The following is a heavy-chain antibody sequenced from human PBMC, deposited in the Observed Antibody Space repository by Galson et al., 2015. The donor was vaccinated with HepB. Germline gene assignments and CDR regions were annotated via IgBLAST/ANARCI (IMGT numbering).Heavy chain of an antibody. CDR1: GGTFSKFA. D-gene: IGHD4-17*01. CDR2: IIPMFGTA. Sequence: SVKVSCKASGGTFSKFAFTWVRQAPGRGLEWMGGIIPMFGTANYAQKFQGRVTITADKSTSTAYMELSSLRSQDTAVYYCAREPFDCGDDGTFHYYYGMDVWGQGTTVTVSS. V-gene: IGHV1-69*06. J-gene: IGHJ6*02. CDR3: AREPFDCGDDGTFHYYYGMDV.